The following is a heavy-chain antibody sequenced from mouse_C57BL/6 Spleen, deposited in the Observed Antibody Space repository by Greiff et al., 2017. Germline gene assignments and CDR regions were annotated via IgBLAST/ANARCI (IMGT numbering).Heavy chain of an antibody. D-gene: IGHD1-1*01. CDR3: AREGPHYYGSSPFAY. J-gene: IGHJ3*01. Sequence: QVQVQQSDAELVKPGASVKISCKVSGYTFTDHTIHWMKQRPEQGLEWIGYIYPRDGSTKYNEKFKGKATLTADKSSSTAYMQLNSLTSEDSAVYYCAREGPHYYGSSPFAYWGQGTLVTVSA. CDR2: IYPRDGST. V-gene: IGHV1-78*01. CDR1: GYTFTDHT.